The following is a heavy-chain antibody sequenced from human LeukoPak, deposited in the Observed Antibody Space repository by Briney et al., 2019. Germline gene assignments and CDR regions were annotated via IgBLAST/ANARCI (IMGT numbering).Heavy chain of an antibody. CDR1: GGSISSYY. J-gene: IGHJ6*02. D-gene: IGHD6-13*01. V-gene: IGHV4-4*07. CDR3: ARQIIAAGKHYYGMDV. CDR2: IYTSGST. Sequence: SEILSLTCTVSGGSISSYYWTWIRQPAGKGLEWIGRIYTSGSTNYNPSLKSRVTMSVDTSNNQFSLNLSSVTAADTAVYYCARQIIAAGKHYYGMDVWGQGTTVTVSS.